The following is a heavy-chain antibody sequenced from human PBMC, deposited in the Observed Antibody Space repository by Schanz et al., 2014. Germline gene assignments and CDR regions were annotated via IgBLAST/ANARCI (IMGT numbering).Heavy chain of an antibody. CDR2: IDGKSTTV. V-gene: IGHV3-48*01. D-gene: IGHD5-18*01. CDR1: GFSFRSYS. CDR3: AGDGYRFYHNYYMDV. J-gene: IGHJ6*03. Sequence: DLVESGGGLLQRGESLRLSCSASGFSFRSYSMNWVRQAPGKGLEWLSYIDGKSTTVYYADSVKGRFTVSRDNARNSLYLHMNTLGAEDTAVDYCAGDGYRFYHNYYMDVWGKGTTVTVSS.